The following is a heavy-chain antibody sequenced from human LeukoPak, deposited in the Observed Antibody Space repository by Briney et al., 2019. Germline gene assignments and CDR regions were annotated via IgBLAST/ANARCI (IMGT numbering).Heavy chain of an antibody. D-gene: IGHD3-10*01. J-gene: IGHJ4*02. CDR2: IYYSGTT. CDR1: GGSISSNSYY. Sequence: SETLSLTCTVSGGSISSNSYYWGWIRQPPGKGLEWIGTIYYSGTTYYSPSLKSRVTISVDTSKNQFSLKLSSVTAADTAVYYCARLVGGWVRPLDYWGQGTLITVSS. CDR3: ARLVGGWVRPLDY. V-gene: IGHV4-39*01.